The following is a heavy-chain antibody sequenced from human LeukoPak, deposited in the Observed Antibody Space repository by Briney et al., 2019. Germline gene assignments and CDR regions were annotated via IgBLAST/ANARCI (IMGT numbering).Heavy chain of an antibody. J-gene: IGHJ4*02. V-gene: IGHV3-30*18. CDR2: ILYDRNDK. D-gene: IGHD2-15*01. CDR3: AKDSGHCSGGSCYSFDY. CDR1: GFTLSSYR. Sequence: GGPLRLSCAASGFTLSSYRVQWAPQAPGKGLEGVAVILYDRNDKYYADSVKGLFTISSDNSKNTLYLKMSSLRAEDTAVYYCAKDSGHCSGGSCYSFDYWGQGTLVTVSS.